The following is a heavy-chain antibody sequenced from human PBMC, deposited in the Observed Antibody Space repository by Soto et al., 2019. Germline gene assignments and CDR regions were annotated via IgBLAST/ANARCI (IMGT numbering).Heavy chain of an antibody. CDR3: ARQRVLSNNMCITSFDP. CDR2: VYYTETT. CDR1: GGSINSSDHF. V-gene: IGHV4-39*01. J-gene: IGHJ5*02. D-gene: IGHD1-1*01. Sequence: SETLSLTCSLSGGSINSSDHFWGWIRQTPGKGLEWIGSVYYTETTYYNPSLKSPVTISVETSRNTFSLKVNSVTAAGTGIYYCARQRVLSNNMCITSFDPWGQGTLVTVSS.